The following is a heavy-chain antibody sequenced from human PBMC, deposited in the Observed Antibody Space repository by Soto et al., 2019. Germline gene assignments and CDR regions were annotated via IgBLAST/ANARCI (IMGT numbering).Heavy chain of an antibody. CDR3: ARAPMVRGVINYGMDV. J-gene: IGHJ6*02. V-gene: IGHV3-30-3*01. CDR1: GFTFSSYA. CDR2: ISYDGSNK. D-gene: IGHD3-10*01. Sequence: QVQLVESGGGVVQPGRSLRLSCAASGFTFSSYAMHWVRQAPGKGLEGVAVISYDGSNKYYADSVKGRFTISRDNSKNTLYLQMNSLRAEDTAVYYCARAPMVRGVINYGMDVWGQGTTVTVSS.